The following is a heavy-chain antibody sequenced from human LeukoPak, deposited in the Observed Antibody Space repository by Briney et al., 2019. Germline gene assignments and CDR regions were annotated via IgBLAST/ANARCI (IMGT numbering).Heavy chain of an antibody. Sequence: SETLSLTCAVYGGSFSGYYWTWIRQPPGKGLEWIGSIYYSGSTYYNPSLKSRVTISVDTSKNQFSLKLSSVTAADTAVYYCARNKITWFPDAFDIWGQGTMVTVSS. CDR3: ARNKITWFPDAFDI. CDR1: GGSFSGYY. V-gene: IGHV4-34*01. D-gene: IGHD3-22*01. CDR2: IYYSGST. J-gene: IGHJ3*02.